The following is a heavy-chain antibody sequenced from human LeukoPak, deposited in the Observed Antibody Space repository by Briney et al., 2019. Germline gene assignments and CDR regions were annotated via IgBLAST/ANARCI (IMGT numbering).Heavy chain of an antibody. J-gene: IGHJ4*02. CDR3: AKDPSPGSGSDY. CDR2: ISGSGGST. V-gene: IGHV3-23*01. CDR1: GFTFSSYA. Sequence: GGSLRLSCAASGFTFSSYAMSWVRQAPGKGLEWVSAISGSGGSTYYADSVKGRFTISRDNSKNTLYLQMNSLGAEDTAVYYCAKDPSPGSGSDYWGQGTLVTVSS. D-gene: IGHD3-10*01.